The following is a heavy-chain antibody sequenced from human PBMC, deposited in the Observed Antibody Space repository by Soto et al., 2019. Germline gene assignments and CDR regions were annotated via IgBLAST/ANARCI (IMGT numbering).Heavy chain of an antibody. D-gene: IGHD4-17*01. J-gene: IGHJ5*02. CDR1: GGSISSYY. V-gene: IGHV4-59*01. CDR2: IYYSGST. CDR3: ARVNGDYEYLSNWFDP. Sequence: QVQLQESGPGLVKPSETLSLTRTVSGGSISSYYWSWIRQPPGKGLEWIGYIYYSGSTNYNPSLKSRVTISVDTSKNQFSLKLSSVTAADTAVYYCARVNGDYEYLSNWFDPWGQGNLVTVSS.